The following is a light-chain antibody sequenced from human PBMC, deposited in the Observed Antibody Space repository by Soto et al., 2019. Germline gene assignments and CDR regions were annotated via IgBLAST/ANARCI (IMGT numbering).Light chain of an antibody. CDR1: SGSVSTSYF. V-gene: IGLV8-61*01. CDR3: VLCMGSGIWV. J-gene: IGLJ2*01. Sequence: QAVVTQEPSFSVSPGGTVTLTCGLSSGSVSTSYFPSWYQQTPGQAPRTLIYRTNTRSSGVPDRFSGSILGNKAALTITGAQADDESDYYCVLCMGSGIWVFGGGTQLTVL. CDR2: RTN.